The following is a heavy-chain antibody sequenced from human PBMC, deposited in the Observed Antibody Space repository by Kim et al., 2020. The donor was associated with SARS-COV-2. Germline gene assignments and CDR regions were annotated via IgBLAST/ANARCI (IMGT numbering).Heavy chain of an antibody. V-gene: IGHV3-9*01. CDR1: GFTFDDYA. CDR2: ISWNSGSI. D-gene: IGHD6-13*01. CDR3: AKDKAAASGTEFDY. Sequence: GGSLRLSCAASGFTFDDYAMHWVRQAPGKGLEWVSGISWNSGSIGYADSVKGRFTISRDNAKNSLYLQMNSLRAEDTALYYCAKDKAAASGTEFDYWGQG. J-gene: IGHJ4*02.